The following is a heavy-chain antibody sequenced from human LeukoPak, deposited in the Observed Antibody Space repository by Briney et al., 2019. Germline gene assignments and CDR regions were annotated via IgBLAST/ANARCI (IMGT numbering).Heavy chain of an antibody. V-gene: IGHV3-23*01. Sequence: GGSLRLSCAASGFTFSSYAMSWVRQAPGKGLEWVSAISGSGGSTYYADSVKGRFTISRDNSKNTLYLQMNSLRAEDTAVYYCAKPRITMIVVVIPDAFDIWGQGTMVTVSS. D-gene: IGHD3-22*01. CDR3: AKPRITMIVVVIPDAFDI. CDR2: ISGSGGST. CDR1: GFTFSSYA. J-gene: IGHJ3*02.